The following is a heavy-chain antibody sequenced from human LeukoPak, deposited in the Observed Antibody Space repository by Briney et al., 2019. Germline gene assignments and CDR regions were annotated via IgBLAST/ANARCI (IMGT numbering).Heavy chain of an antibody. CDR2: ISSGSTYI. CDR3: AREISSSTSFDY. D-gene: IGHD2-2*01. CDR1: GFSFSSYS. Sequence: GGSLRLSCEASGFSFSSYSMNWVRQAPGKGLEWVSSISSGSTYIYYADSVKGRFTISRDNAKNSLYLQVSTLRAEDTAVYYCAREISSSTSFDYWGQGTLVTVSS. V-gene: IGHV3-21*01. J-gene: IGHJ4*02.